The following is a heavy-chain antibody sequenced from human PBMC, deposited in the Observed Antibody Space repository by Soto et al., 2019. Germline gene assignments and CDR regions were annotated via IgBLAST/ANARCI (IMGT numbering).Heavy chain of an antibody. CDR1: GGSFSGYY. Sequence: SETLSLTCEVYGGSFSGYYWSWIRQSPGKGLEWIGEISDSGRTKYTSSLKSRVTISLDRSKNQLSLKMSSVTAADTATYYCAKGLGDYYFGLDVWGQGTTVTVSS. CDR2: ISDSGRT. J-gene: IGHJ6*02. V-gene: IGHV4-34*01. CDR3: AKGLGDYYFGLDV.